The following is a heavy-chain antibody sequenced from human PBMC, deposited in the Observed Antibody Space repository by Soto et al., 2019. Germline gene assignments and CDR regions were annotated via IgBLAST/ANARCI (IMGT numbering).Heavy chain of an antibody. J-gene: IGHJ4*02. CDR3: TIVGGLSDFWSGPLHFDL. D-gene: IGHD3-3*01. CDR2: ISWNSDSI. V-gene: IGHV3-9*01. Sequence: DAQLVESGGGLVQPARSLRLSCAGSGFIFDDFAIHWVRQAPGKGLEWVSGISWNSDSIGYADSVKGRFTISRDNAKNALYLEMNSLRVEDTAFYYCTIVGGLSDFWSGPLHFDLWGQGTLVTVSS. CDR1: GFIFDDFA.